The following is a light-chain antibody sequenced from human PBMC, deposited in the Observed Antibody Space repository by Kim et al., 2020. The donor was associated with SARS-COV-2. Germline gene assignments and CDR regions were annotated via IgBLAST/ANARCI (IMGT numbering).Light chain of an antibody. V-gene: IGKV3-15*01. CDR1: TSINTN. Sequence: ETVMTQSPATLSVSPGEGATLSCRASTSINTNLAWYQQKPGQAPRLLLYGASSRATGIPDTFSGSGSGTDFTLTISSLQPEDFAVYFCQQYNNWPLTFGGGTKVDIK. CDR2: GAS. CDR3: QQYNNWPLT. J-gene: IGKJ4*01.